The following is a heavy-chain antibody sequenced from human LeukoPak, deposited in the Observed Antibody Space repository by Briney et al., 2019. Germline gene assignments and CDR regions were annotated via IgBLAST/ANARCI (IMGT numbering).Heavy chain of an antibody. J-gene: IGHJ4*02. CDR3: ARDRYCSSTSCFDY. D-gene: IGHD2-2*01. CDR1: GGSFSGCY. CDR2: INHSGST. V-gene: IGHV4-34*01. Sequence: SETLSLTCAVYGGSFSGCYWSWIRQPPGKGLEWIGEINHSGSTNYNPSLKSRVTISVDTSKNQFSLKLSSVTAADTAVYYCARDRYCSSTSCFDYWGQGTLVTVSS.